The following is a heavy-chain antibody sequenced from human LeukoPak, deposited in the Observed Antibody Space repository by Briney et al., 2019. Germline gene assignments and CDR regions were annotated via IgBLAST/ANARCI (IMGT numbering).Heavy chain of an antibody. CDR1: GGSISSSSYY. Sequence: PSETLSLTCTVSGGSISSSSYYWGWIRQPPGKGLEWIGSIYYGGSTYYNPSLKSRVTISVDTSKNQFSLKLSSVTAADTAVYYCARESTMVRGPTGGWGQGTLVTVSS. CDR2: IYYGGST. J-gene: IGHJ4*02. CDR3: ARESTMVRGPTGG. D-gene: IGHD3-10*01. V-gene: IGHV4-39*07.